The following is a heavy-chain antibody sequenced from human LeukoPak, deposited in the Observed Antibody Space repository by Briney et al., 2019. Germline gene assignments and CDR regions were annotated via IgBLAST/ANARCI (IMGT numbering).Heavy chain of an antibody. Sequence: GGSLRLSCAASGFTFSSYEMNWVRQAPGKGLEWVSYISSSGSTIYYADSVKGRFTISRDNAKNSLYLQMNSLRAEDTALYYCATYYYGSERYYMDVWGKGTTVTVSS. CDR1: GFTFSSYE. V-gene: IGHV3-48*03. CDR3: ATYYYGSERYYMDV. J-gene: IGHJ6*03. CDR2: ISSSGSTI. D-gene: IGHD3-10*01.